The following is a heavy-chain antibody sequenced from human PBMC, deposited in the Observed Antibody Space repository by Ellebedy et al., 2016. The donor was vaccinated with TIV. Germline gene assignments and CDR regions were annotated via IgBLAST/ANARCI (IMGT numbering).Heavy chain of an antibody. CDR2: LYYTGST. CDR1: GGPLSDNY. CDR3: VSIVSMDAFDL. V-gene: IGHV4-59*01. D-gene: IGHD2-15*01. J-gene: IGHJ3*01. Sequence: SETLSLTCAVSGGPLSDNYWTWIRQPPGKGLEWIGYLYYTGSTNYNPSLKRRVTISVNTPRNQFSLKLSSVTAADTAEYYCVSIVSMDAFDLWGQGTMVTVSS.